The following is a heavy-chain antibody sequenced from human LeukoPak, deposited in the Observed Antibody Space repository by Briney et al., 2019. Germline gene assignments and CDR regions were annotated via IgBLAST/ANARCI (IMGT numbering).Heavy chain of an antibody. CDR2: IYTDGRI. J-gene: IGHJ6*03. V-gene: IGHV3-53*01. Sequence: PGGSLRLSCAASGFTVSNHYMTWVRLAPGKGLEWVSLIYTDGRIDYANSVKGRFTISRDNSKNTLYPQMNSLRAEDTAVYYCARERPGMDYMDVWGKGTTVTVSS. CDR3: ARERPGMDYMDV. CDR1: GFTVSNHY.